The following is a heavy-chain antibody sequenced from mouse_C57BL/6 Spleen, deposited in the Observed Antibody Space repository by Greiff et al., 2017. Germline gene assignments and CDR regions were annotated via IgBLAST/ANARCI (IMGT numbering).Heavy chain of an antibody. J-gene: IGHJ2*01. D-gene: IGHD2-1*01. CDR1: GYTFTSYW. V-gene: IGHV1-7*01. CDR3: SRGYYGNYNFDY. Sequence: QVQLKQSGAELAKPGASVKLSCKASGYTFTSYWMHWVKQRPGQGLEWIGYINPSSGYTKYNQKFKDKATLTADKSSSTAYMQLSSLTYEDSAVYYCSRGYYGNYNFDYWGQGTTLTVSS. CDR2: INPSSGYT.